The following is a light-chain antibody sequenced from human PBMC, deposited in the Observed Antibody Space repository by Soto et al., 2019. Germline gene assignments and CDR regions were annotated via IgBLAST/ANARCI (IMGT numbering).Light chain of an antibody. J-gene: IGKJ1*01. CDR3: QHYNSYSEA. CDR2: KAS. CDR1: QTISSW. V-gene: IGKV1-5*03. Sequence: DIQMTQSHSTLSGSVGCRLTITCRASQTISSWLAWYQQEKGKAPKILIYKASTLKSGVPSRFSGSGYGTEFNLTISSLQTDDFATYYCQHYNSYSEAFGQGTKVDIK.